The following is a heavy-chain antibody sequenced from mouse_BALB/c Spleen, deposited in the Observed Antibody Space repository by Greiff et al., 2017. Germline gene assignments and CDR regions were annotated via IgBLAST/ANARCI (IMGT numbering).Heavy chain of an antibody. CDR3: AREGLRRDYYAMDY. V-gene: IGHV5-17*02. D-gene: IGHD2-4*01. CDR1: GFTFSSFG. J-gene: IGHJ4*01. CDR2: ISSGSSTI. Sequence: EVHLVESGGGLVQPGGSRKLSCAASGFTFSSFGMHWVRQAPEKGLEWVAYISSGSSTIYYADTVKGRFTISRDNPKNTLFLQMTSLRSEDTAMYYCAREGLRRDYYAMDYWGQGTSVTVSS.